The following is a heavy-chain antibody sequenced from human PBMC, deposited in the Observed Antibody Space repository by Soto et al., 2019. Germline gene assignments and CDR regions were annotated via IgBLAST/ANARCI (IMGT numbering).Heavy chain of an antibody. J-gene: IGHJ6*02. CDR2: ISGSGSST. V-gene: IGHV3-23*01. Sequence: GGSLRLSCAASGFTFSSYAMSWVRQAPGKGLEWVSAISGSGSSTYYADSVKGRFTISRDNSKNTLYLQMDSLRAEDTAVYYCANLRGEQLVRPFYYYYYGMDVWGQGTTVTVSS. CDR1: GFTFSSYA. CDR3: ANLRGEQLVRPFYYYYYGMDV. D-gene: IGHD6-6*01.